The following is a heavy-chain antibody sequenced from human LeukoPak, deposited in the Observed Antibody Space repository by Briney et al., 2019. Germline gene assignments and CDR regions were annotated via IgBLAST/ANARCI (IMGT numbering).Heavy chain of an antibody. CDR3: ARVVVVPAAIGLNYYYGMDV. CDR2: IYNGGTT. D-gene: IGHD2-2*02. V-gene: IGHV4-39*01. CDR1: GGSISSSSYY. Sequence: SETLSLTCTVSGGSISSSSYYWGWIRQPPGKGLEWIGSIYNGGTTYYNPSLKSRVTISVDTSKNQFSLKLSSVTAADTAVYYCARVVVVPAAIGLNYYYGMDVWGQGTTVTVSS. J-gene: IGHJ6*02.